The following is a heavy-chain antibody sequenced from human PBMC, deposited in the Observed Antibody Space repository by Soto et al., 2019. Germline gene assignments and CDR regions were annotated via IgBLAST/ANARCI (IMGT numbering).Heavy chain of an antibody. V-gene: IGHV4-30-4*01. CDR1: GGSISSGDYY. CDR2: IYYSGST. CDR3: ASRHSSPYFDY. D-gene: IGHD6-13*01. J-gene: IGHJ4*02. Sequence: QVQLQESGPGLVKPSQTLSLTCTVSGGSISSGDYYWSWIRQPPGKGLEWIGSIYYSGSTYYNPALKSRVTISVDTSKTQFPLKLNSVTAADTAVYYCASRHSSPYFDYWGQGTLVTVSS.